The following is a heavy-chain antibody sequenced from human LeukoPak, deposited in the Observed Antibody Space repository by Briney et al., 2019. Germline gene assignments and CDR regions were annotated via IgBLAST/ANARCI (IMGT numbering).Heavy chain of an antibody. V-gene: IGHV3-66*01. CDR3: ARGQCSSTSCLFDY. D-gene: IGHD2-2*01. CDR1: GFTFSSYE. J-gene: IGHJ4*02. Sequence: GGSLRLSCAASGFTFSSYEMNWVRQAPGKGLEWVSVIYSGGSTYYADSVKGRFTISRDNSKNTLYLQMNSLRAEDTAVYYCARGQCSSTSCLFDYWGQGTLVTVSS. CDR2: IYSGGST.